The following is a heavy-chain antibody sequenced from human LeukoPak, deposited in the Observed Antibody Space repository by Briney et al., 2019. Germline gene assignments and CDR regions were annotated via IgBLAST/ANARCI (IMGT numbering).Heavy chain of an antibody. J-gene: IGHJ4*02. CDR1: GYTFTGYY. D-gene: IGHD2-2*01. CDR3: AREEGLCSSTSCSAIFDY. V-gene: IGHV1-2*02. CDR2: INPNSGGT. Sequence: ASVKVSCKASGYTFTGYYMHWVRQAPGQGLEWMGWINPNSGGTNYAQKFQGRVTMTRDTSISAAYMELSRLRSDDTALYYCAREEGLCSSTSCSAIFDYWGQGTLVTVSS.